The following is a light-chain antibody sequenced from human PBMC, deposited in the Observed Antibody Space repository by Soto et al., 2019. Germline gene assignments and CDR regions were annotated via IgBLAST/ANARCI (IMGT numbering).Light chain of an antibody. CDR3: QQYGGSPMCT. J-gene: IGKJ2*02. Sequence: EIVLTQSPGTLSLSPGERATLSCRASQSVSSYLAWYQQKPGQAPRLLIYTTSFRVTGIPDRFSGSGSGTDFTLTISRLEPEDFAVYYCQQYGGSPMCTFGQGTKLEFK. V-gene: IGKV3-20*01. CDR1: QSVSSY. CDR2: TTS.